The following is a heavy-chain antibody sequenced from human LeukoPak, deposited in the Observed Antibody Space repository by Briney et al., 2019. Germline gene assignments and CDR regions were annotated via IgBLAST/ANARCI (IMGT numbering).Heavy chain of an antibody. V-gene: IGHV1-18*01. J-gene: IGHJ4*02. CDR3: ARDFAGGYSSGPDDY. Sequence: GASVKVSCKASGYTFTSYGISWVRQAPGQGLEWMGWISAYNGNTNYAQKLQGRVTMTTDTSTSTAYMELRSLRSDDTAVYYCARDFAGGYSSGPDDYWGQGTLVTVSS. CDR2: ISAYNGNT. CDR1: GYTFTSYG. D-gene: IGHD6-19*01.